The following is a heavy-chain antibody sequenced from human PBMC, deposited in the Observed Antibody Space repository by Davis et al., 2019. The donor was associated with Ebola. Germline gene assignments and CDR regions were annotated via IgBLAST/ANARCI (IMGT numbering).Heavy chain of an antibody. D-gene: IGHD6-19*01. CDR1: GFIFSSYV. V-gene: IGHV3-23*01. Sequence: PGGSLRLSCAASGFIFSSYVMSWVRQAPGKGLEWVSTLGTSADTYYADSVKGRFTISRDNSKSTLYLQMNGLRVEDTAIYYCAKDNSNVWFDVWGQGTTVTVSS. CDR2: LGTSADT. J-gene: IGHJ3*01. CDR3: AKDNSNVWFDV.